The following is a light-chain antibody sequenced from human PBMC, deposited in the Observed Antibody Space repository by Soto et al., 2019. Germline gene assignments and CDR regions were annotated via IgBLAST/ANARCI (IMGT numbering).Light chain of an antibody. CDR3: HQHGGTPET. V-gene: IGKV3-15*01. J-gene: IGKJ1*01. CDR1: QSITEK. CDR2: GAS. Sequence: IVMTQSPDTLSVSPGERATLSCRASQSITEKVVWYQQKSGQAPRLLIYGASTRAAGVPARFSGSGSGTEFILTISALEPEDSGIYHCHQHGGTPETFGQGTKVHI.